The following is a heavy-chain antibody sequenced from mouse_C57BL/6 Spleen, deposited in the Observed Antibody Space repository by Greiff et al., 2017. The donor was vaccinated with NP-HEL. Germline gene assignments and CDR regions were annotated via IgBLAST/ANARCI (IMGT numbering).Heavy chain of an antibody. CDR2: IDPANGNT. J-gene: IGHJ1*03. CDR3: ARPPGRRYWYFDV. Sequence: EVNLVESVAELVRPGASVKLSCTASGFNIKNTYMHWVKQRPEQGLEWIGRIDPANGNTKYAPKFQGKATITADTSSNTAYLQLSSLTSEDTAIYYCARPPGRRYWYFDVWGTGTTVTVSS. V-gene: IGHV14-3*01. CDR1: GFNIKNTY.